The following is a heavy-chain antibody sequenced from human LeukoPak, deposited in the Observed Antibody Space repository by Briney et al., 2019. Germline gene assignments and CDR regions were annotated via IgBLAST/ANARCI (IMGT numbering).Heavy chain of an antibody. D-gene: IGHD6-13*01. CDR2: MNPNSGGT. Sequence: ASVKVSCKASGYTFTGYYMHWVRQAPGQGLEWMGWMNPNSGGTNYAQKSQGRVTMTRDTSISTAYMELSRLRSDDTAVYYCARLPGIAAAGTLASWFDPWGQGTLVTVSS. CDR1: GYTFTGYY. V-gene: IGHV1-2*02. J-gene: IGHJ5*02. CDR3: ARLPGIAAAGTLASWFDP.